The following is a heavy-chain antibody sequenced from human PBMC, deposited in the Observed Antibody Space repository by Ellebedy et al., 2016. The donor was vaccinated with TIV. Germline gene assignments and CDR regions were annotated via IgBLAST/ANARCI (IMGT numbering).Heavy chain of an antibody. CDR1: GFTFTNYW. D-gene: IGHD3-10*01. J-gene: IGHJ4*02. CDR2: IKQGGSEK. CDR3: ARLDAIIDVTSLDY. Sequence: GESLKISCAASGFTFTNYWMSWVRQAPGKGLEWVATIKQGGSEKYYVDSVKGRFTISRDNAKNSLYLQMNSLRAEDTAVYYCARLDAIIDVTSLDYWGQGTLVTVSS. V-gene: IGHV3-7*03.